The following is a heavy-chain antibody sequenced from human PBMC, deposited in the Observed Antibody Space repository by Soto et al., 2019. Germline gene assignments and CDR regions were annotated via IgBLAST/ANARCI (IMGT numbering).Heavy chain of an antibody. Sequence: GASVKVSCKASGYTFTGYYMHWVRQAPGQGLEWMGWINPNSGGTNYAQKFQGWVTMTRETSISTAYMELSRLRSDDTAVYYCARVHRRLVSGYDSYYYGMDVWGQGTTVTVSS. D-gene: IGHD5-12*01. CDR2: INPNSGGT. CDR1: GYTFTGYY. V-gene: IGHV1-2*04. CDR3: ARVHRRLVSGYDSYYYGMDV. J-gene: IGHJ6*02.